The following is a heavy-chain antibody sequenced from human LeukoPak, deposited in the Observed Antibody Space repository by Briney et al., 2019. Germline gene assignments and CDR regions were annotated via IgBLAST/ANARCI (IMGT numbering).Heavy chain of an antibody. Sequence: ASVKVSCKASGYTFTGYYMHWVRQAPGQGLEWMGWINPNSGGTNYAQKLQGRVTMTTDTSTSTAYMELRSLRSDDTAVYYCARVGVLVGATRGIDYWGQGTLVTVSS. V-gene: IGHV1-2*02. CDR2: INPNSGGT. CDR1: GYTFTGYY. J-gene: IGHJ4*02. D-gene: IGHD1-26*01. CDR3: ARVGVLVGATRGIDY.